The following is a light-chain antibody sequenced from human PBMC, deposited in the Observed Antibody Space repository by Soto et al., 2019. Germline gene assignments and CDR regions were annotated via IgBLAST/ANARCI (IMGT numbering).Light chain of an antibody. V-gene: IGKV1-8*01. CDR3: QQYYRETWT. CDR1: QGISSY. J-gene: IGKJ1*01. CDR2: AAS. Sequence: AIRMTQSPTSLSASTGDRVTITCRASQGISSYLAWYQQKPGKAPKLLIYAASTLQSGVPSRFSGSGSGTDFTLTISCLQSEDFATYYCQQYYRETWTFGQGTKVDIK.